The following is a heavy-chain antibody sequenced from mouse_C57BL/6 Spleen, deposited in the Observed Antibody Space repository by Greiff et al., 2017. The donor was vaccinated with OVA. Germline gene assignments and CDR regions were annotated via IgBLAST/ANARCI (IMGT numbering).Heavy chain of an antibody. D-gene: IGHD1-1*02. J-gene: IGHJ4*01. CDR3: ARSPNYCHCAMDY. CDR2: INYDGSST. CDR1: GFTFSDYY. Sequence: VQLKESEGGLVQPGSSMKLSCTASGFTFSDYYMAWVRQVPEKGLEWVANINYDGSSTYYLVSLKSRFIISRDNAKNILYLQMSSLKSEDTATYYCARSPNYCHCAMDYWGQGTSLTVSS. V-gene: IGHV5-16*01.